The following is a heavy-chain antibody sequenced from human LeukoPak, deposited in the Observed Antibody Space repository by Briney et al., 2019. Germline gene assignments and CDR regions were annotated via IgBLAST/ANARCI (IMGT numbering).Heavy chain of an antibody. V-gene: IGHV3-48*02. Sequence: GGSLRLSCAASGFTFSTYVMYWVRQAPGKGLEWLSYISSTSNTISYADSVKGRFTVSRDNARNSLYLQMNSLRDEDTAVYYCARSSGGLRFLEWLPGYYYGMDVWGQGTTVTVSS. J-gene: IGHJ6*02. CDR2: ISSTSNTI. CDR1: GFTFSTYV. D-gene: IGHD3-3*01. CDR3: ARSSGGLRFLEWLPGYYYGMDV.